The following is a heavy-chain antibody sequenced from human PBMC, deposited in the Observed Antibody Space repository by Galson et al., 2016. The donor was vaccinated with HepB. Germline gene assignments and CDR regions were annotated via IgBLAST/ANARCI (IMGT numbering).Heavy chain of an antibody. CDR3: AKEDLVDAFGARKYNTKYFDP. D-gene: IGHD1-14*01. CDR2: VSPSGDSK. V-gene: IGHV3-23*01. CDR1: GFTFDAYA. J-gene: IGHJ5*02. Sequence: SLRLSCAASGFTFDAYAMTWVRQAPGKGLEWVSAVSPSGDSKYYVESVRGRFTISRDNSKDTLHLHLNSLRAEDTAVYYCAKEDLVDAFGARKYNTKYFDPWGQGTLVTVSS.